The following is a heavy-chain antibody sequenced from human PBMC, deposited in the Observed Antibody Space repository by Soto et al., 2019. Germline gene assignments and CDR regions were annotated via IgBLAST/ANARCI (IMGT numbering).Heavy chain of an antibody. CDR1: GYTFSSYG. CDR3: ARDGPPMDY. CDR2: ISAYNGNK. D-gene: IGHD2-2*01. Sequence: QVQLVQSGAEVKKPGASVKVSCKASGYTFSSYGISWVRQAPGQGLEWMGWISAYNGNKKYAQKLQGRVTMTTDTSTSTAYMELSRLRSADTSVYSCARDGPPMDYWGQGTLVTVSS. V-gene: IGHV1-18*01. J-gene: IGHJ4*02.